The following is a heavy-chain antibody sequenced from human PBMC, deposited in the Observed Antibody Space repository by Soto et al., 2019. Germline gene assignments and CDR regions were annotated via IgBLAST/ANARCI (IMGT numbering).Heavy chain of an antibody. Sequence: QVQLQESGPGLVKPSDTLSLTCTVSGGSISGGVYYWSWIRQPPGKGLEWIGYIYASGSTYYNPSLKSRVTISVYTSNNQFSLMLTSVTAADSAVYYCARDVIPLTTDWYSDLWGRGTLVTVSP. D-gene: IGHD4-17*01. CDR2: IYASGST. CDR3: ARDVIPLTTDWYSDL. J-gene: IGHJ2*01. V-gene: IGHV4-30-4*01. CDR1: GGSISGGVYY.